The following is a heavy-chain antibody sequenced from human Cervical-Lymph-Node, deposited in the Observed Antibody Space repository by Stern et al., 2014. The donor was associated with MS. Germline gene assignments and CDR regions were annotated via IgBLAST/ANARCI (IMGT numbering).Heavy chain of an antibody. J-gene: IGHJ4*02. CDR3: ARDRGSYSDY. CDR1: GYTFTAYF. Sequence: QVQLVQSGAEVARPGASVKVSCKASGYTFTAYFLHLVRQAPGQGLEWMGWISPKTGSATYAQKFQDRVTMTRDTSINTGYMEVSSLRSDDTAVYYCARDRGSYSDYWGQGTLVAVSS. CDR2: ISPKTGSA. D-gene: IGHD1-26*01. V-gene: IGHV1-2*02.